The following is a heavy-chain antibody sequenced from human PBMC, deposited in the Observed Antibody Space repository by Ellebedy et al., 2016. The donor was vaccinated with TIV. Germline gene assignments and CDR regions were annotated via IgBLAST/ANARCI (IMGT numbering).Heavy chain of an antibody. V-gene: IGHV3-74*01. Sequence: GESLKISCAASGFTFSSYWMHWVRQAPGKGLVWVSRINSDGSSTSYADSVKGRFTISRDNAKNTLYLQMNSLRAEDTAVYYCARVKGYCSGGSCYRGDVDAFDIWGQGTMVTVSS. D-gene: IGHD2-15*01. CDR3: ARVKGYCSGGSCYRGDVDAFDI. CDR1: GFTFSSYW. CDR2: INSDGSST. J-gene: IGHJ3*02.